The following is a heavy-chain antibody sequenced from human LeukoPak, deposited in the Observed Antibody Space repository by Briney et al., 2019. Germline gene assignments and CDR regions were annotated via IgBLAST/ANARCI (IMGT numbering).Heavy chain of an antibody. CDR2: IRSSSSYI. CDR3: ARALIGYYFDY. V-gene: IGHV3-21*06. Sequence: GGSLRLSCAASGYTFSSYSMNWVRQAPGKGLEWGSPIRSSSSYIYYADSVKGRFTISRDNSNNSLYLQVNSLRAEDTAVYYCARALIGYYFDYWGQGTLVTVSS. D-gene: IGHD2-2*03. CDR1: GYTFSSYS. J-gene: IGHJ4*02.